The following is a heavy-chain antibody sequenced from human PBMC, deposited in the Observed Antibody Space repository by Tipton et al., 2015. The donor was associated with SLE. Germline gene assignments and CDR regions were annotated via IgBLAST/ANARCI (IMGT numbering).Heavy chain of an antibody. J-gene: IGHJ2*01. CDR3: ARDYGDYGYFDL. CDR2: ISYVGST. D-gene: IGHD4-17*01. V-gene: IGHV4-59*01. Sequence: LRLSCAASGFTFSSYHMFWVRQAPGKGLEWIAYISYVGSTKYNPSLKSRVTISLDTSKNQLSLNLTSVIAADTAVYYCARDYGDYGYFDLWGRGTLVTVSS. CDR1: GFTFSSYH.